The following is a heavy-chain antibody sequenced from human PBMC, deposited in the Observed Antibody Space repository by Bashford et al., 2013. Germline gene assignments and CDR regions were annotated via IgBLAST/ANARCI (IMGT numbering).Heavy chain of an antibody. Sequence: GGSLRLSCAASGFTFSSYEMNWVRQAPGKGLEWVSYISSSGSTIYYADSVKGRFTISRDNAKNSLYLQMNSLRAEDTAVYYCAREMYYYDSSGIDYWGQGTLVTVSS. D-gene: IGHD3-22*01. J-gene: IGHJ4*02. CDR2: ISSSGSTI. V-gene: IGHV3-48*03. CDR3: AREMYYYDSSGIDY. CDR1: GFTFSSYE.